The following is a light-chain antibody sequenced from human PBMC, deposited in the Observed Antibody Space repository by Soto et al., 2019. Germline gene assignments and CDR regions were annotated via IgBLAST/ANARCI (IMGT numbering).Light chain of an antibody. J-gene: IGKJ1*01. Sequence: IVLTQSPGTLSLSPGDRATLSCRASQSVSSSYLAWYQQKPGQAPRLLIYGTSSRAKGTPDRFSGSGSGTDFTLTISRLEPEDFAVYFCQQSGYSPPWTFGQGTKVEIK. CDR3: QQSGYSPPWT. V-gene: IGKV3-20*01. CDR1: QSVSSSY. CDR2: GTS.